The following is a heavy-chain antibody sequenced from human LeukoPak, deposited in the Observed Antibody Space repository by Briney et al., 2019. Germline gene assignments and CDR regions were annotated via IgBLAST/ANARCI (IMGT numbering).Heavy chain of an antibody. CDR2: ISAYNGHT. CDR1: GYTFTTYG. V-gene: IGHV1-18*01. J-gene: IGHJ3*02. D-gene: IGHD3-22*01. Sequence: ASVKVSCKASGYTFTTYGVSWVRQAPGQGLEWMGWISAYNGHTSYAQKLQGRVTMTTDTSTSTAYMELRSLRSDDTAAYYCARNPDPLYYYDSSEDAFDIWGQGTMVTVSS. CDR3: ARNPDPLYYYDSSEDAFDI.